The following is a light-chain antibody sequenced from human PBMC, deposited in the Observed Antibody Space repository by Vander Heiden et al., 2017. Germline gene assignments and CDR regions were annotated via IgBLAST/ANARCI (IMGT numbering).Light chain of an antibody. Sequence: EIVLTQSPGTLSLSPGERATLSCRASQSVSSDFLAWYQQKPGQAPRLLIYGAFSRATGIPDRFSGSGSGTDSTLTISRLEPEDFAVYYCQQYGSSPMYTFGQGTKLEIK. V-gene: IGKV3-20*01. CDR2: GAF. CDR3: QQYGSSPMYT. J-gene: IGKJ2*01. CDR1: QSVSSDF.